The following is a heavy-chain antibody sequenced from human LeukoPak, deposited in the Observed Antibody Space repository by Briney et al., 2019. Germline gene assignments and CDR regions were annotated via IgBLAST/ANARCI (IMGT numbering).Heavy chain of an antibody. J-gene: IGHJ3*02. D-gene: IGHD3-22*01. CDR3: ARDNYDSSGYYRRDAFDI. CDR1: GFTFSSYS. Sequence: GGSLRLSCAASGFTFSSYSMNWVRQAPGKGLEGVSSISSSSSYIYYADSVKGRFTISRDNAKNSLYLQMNSLRAEDTAVYYCARDNYDSSGYYRRDAFDIWGQGTMVTVSS. CDR2: ISSSSSYI. V-gene: IGHV3-21*01.